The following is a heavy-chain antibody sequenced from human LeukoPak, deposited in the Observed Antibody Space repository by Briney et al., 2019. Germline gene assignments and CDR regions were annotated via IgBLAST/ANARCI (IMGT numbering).Heavy chain of an antibody. CDR2: IYYSGST. D-gene: IGHD6-19*01. CDR1: DGSTINSYY. CDR3: ARVSGQFYFYYYMDV. V-gene: IGHV4-39*01. Sequence: PSETLSLTCTVSDGSTINSYYWGWIRQPPGKGLEWIGSIYYSGSTYYNPSLKSRVTISVDTSKNQFSLRLSSVTAADTAVYYCARVSGQFYFYYYMDVWGKGTTVTISS. J-gene: IGHJ6*03.